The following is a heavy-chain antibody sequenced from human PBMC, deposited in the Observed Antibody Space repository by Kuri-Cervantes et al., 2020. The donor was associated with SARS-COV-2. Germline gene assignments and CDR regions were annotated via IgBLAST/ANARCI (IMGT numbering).Heavy chain of an antibody. D-gene: IGHD3-10*01. Sequence: SETLSLTCTVSGGSISSGGYYWSWIRQPPGKGLEWIGYIYHSGSTYYNPSLKSRVTISVDTSKKQFSLKMYSVTAADTAVYHCAGGSMRGAASQYFQHWGQGTLVTVSS. V-gene: IGHV4-30-2*01. CDR1: GGSISSGGYY. CDR3: AGGSMRGAASQYFQH. J-gene: IGHJ1*01. CDR2: IYHSGST.